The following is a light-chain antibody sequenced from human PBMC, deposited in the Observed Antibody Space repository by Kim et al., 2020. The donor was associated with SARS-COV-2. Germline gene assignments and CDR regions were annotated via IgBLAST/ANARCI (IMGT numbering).Light chain of an antibody. CDR2: YDS. J-gene: IGLJ2*01. V-gene: IGLV3-21*04. CDR1: HVGVKS. CDR3: QVWDNSRVHLV. Sequence: APGEEASITCGGEHVGVKSVHWYQRTPGQAPFLVIHYDSSRPSGIPERFSGSNSGNTATLTITGVEAGDEADYYCQVWDNSRVHLVFGGGTQLTVL.